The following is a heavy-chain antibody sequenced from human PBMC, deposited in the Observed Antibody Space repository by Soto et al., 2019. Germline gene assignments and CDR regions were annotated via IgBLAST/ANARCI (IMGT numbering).Heavy chain of an antibody. J-gene: IGHJ5*01. CDR2: TYYMSKWFN. V-gene: IGHV6-1*01. CDR1: VDSVSTTRTT. Sequence: SQXLSLTYTISVDSVSTTRTTWDWNRQSPSRGLEWLGRTYYMSKWFNDYAVSVKGRISINPDTSNNQFSLQLNYVTPDDTAVYYCARLIGNSWLDSWGQGTLVTVSS. CDR3: ARLIGNSWLDS. D-gene: IGHD2-8*01.